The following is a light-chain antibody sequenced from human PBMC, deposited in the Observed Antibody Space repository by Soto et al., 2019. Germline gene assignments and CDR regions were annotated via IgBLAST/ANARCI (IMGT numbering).Light chain of an antibody. V-gene: IGKV4-1*01. J-gene: IGKJ1*01. CDR3: HQYHTIPWT. CDR1: QSVLYSSNNKNY. CDR2: WAS. Sequence: DIVMTQSPDSLAVSLGERATINCKSSQSVLYSSNNKNYLAWYQQKPGQPPKLLIYWASTRESGVPDRFSGSGSGTDFTLTISGLQAEDVAVYYCHQYHTIPWTFGQGTKVAIK.